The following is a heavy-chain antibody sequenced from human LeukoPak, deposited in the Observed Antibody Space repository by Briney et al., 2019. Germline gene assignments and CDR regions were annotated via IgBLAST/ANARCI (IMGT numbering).Heavy chain of an antibody. J-gene: IGHJ4*02. CDR3: ARRRRIPNYFDY. CDR1: GGSFSGYY. CDR2: INHSGST. V-gene: IGHV4-34*01. D-gene: IGHD5-18*01. Sequence: PSETLSLTCAVYGGSFSGYYWSWIRQPPGKGLEWIGEINHSGSTNYNPSLKSRVTISVDTSKNQFSLKLSSVTAADTVVYYCARRRRIPNYFDYWGQGTLVTVSS.